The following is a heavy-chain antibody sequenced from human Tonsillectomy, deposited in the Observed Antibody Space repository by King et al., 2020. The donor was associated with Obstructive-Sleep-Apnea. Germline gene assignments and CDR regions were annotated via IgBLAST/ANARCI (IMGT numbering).Heavy chain of an antibody. J-gene: IGHJ6*02. D-gene: IGHD1-14*01. CDR1: GGSISSGGYY. V-gene: IGHV4-31*03. Sequence: VQLQQSGPGLVKPSQPLSLTCTVSGGSISSGGYYWSWIRQHPGKGLEWIGYIYYSGSTYYNPSLKSRVTISVDTSKNQFSLKLSSVTAADTAVYYCARDGNPGAWYYGMDVWGQGTTVTVSS. CDR3: ARDGNPGAWYYGMDV. CDR2: IYYSGST.